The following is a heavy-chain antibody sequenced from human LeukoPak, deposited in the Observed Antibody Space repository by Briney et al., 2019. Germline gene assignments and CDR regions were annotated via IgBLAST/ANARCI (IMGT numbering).Heavy chain of an antibody. CDR3: TIGRCSGVSSGSWPEFDD. V-gene: IGHV3-30*03. D-gene: IGHD6-13*01. J-gene: IGHJ4*02. CDR1: GFTFSNYG. Sequence: PGGSLRLSCAASGFTFSNYGMHWVRQAPGKGLEWVAVISYDGSKEYYADSLKGRFTISRDNSKNTLYLQMSSLRPEDTAVYYCTIGRCSGVSSGSWPEFDDWGQGTLVTVSS. CDR2: ISYDGSKE.